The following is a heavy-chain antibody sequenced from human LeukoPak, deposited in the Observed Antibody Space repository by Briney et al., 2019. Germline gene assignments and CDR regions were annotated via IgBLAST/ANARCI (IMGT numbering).Heavy chain of an antibody. CDR2: IYPGDSDT. CDR1: GYSFTNYW. J-gene: IGHJ4*02. Sequence: GEPLKISCKGSGYSFTNYWIGWVRQMPGKGLDWMGTIYPGDSDTRYSPSYQGQVTISADKSISTAYLQWSSLKASDTAMYYCARQKYSSGSALDYWGQGTLVTVSS. V-gene: IGHV5-51*01. CDR3: ARQKYSSGSALDY. D-gene: IGHD6-19*01.